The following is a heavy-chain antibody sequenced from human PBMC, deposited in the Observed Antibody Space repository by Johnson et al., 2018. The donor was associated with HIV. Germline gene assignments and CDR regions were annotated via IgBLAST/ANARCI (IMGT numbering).Heavy chain of an antibody. Sequence: VQLVESGGGLVQPGGSLRLSCAASEFTVSSSYMSWVRQAPGKGLEWVSVIYSGDSEYYADSVKGRFSISRDNSKNTLYLQMNSLRAEDTAVYYCARDRVLVAYASLDAFDLWGQGTIVTVSS. J-gene: IGHJ3*01. D-gene: IGHD2-8*02. V-gene: IGHV3-66*01. CDR3: ARDRVLVAYASLDAFDL. CDR1: EFTVSSSY. CDR2: IYSGDSE.